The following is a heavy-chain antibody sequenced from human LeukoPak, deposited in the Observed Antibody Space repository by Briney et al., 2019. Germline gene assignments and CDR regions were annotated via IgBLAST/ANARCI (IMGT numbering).Heavy chain of an antibody. J-gene: IGHJ4*02. CDR1: GFTFSSYE. Sequence: PGGSLRLSCAASGFTFSSYEMNWVRQAPGKGLEWGSYISSSGSTIYYADSVKGRFTISRDNAKNSLYLQMNSLRAEDTAVYYCARAYGDYIGANFDYWGQGTLVTVSS. CDR3: ARAYGDYIGANFDY. CDR2: ISSSGSTI. D-gene: IGHD4-17*01. V-gene: IGHV3-48*03.